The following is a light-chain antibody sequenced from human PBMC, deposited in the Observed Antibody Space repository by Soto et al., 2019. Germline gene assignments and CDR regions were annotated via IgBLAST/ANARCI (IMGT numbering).Light chain of an antibody. Sequence: EIVMTQSPATLSVSPGERVTLSCRASQNIWNKLAWYQQKPGQTPRLLMYDVSSRASGVQSKFSGSGSGTDFTLTITSLQPEDFATYYCIQYDSYPRTFGQGTKVDIK. V-gene: IGKV3-15*01. CDR1: QNIWNK. CDR3: IQYDSYPRT. CDR2: DVS. J-gene: IGKJ1*01.